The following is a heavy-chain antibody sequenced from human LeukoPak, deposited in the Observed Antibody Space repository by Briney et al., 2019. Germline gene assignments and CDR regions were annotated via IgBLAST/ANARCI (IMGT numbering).Heavy chain of an antibody. D-gene: IGHD6-13*01. CDR1: GGSISSSSYY. CDR2: IYYSGST. J-gene: IGHJ6*03. CDR3: ARHSIAAAGVYYYYMDV. V-gene: IGHV4-39*07. Sequence: PSETLSLTCTVSGGSISSSSYYWGWIRQPPGTGLEWIGSIYYSGSTYYNPSLKSRVTISVDTSKNQFSLKLSSVTAADTAVYYCARHSIAAAGVYYYYMDVWGKGTTVTVSS.